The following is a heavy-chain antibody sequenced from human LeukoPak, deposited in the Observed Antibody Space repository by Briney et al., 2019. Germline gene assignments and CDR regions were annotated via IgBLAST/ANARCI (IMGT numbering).Heavy chain of an antibody. CDR2: ISGSGGST. CDR3: AKPGALNFDWLLAFDY. Sequence: GGSLRLSCAASGFIFSSYAMHWVRQAPGKGLEWVSAISGSGGSTYYADSVKGRFTISRDNSKNTLYLQMNSLRAEDTAVYYCAKPGALNFDWLLAFDYWGQGTLVTVSS. D-gene: IGHD3-9*01. V-gene: IGHV3-23*01. J-gene: IGHJ4*02. CDR1: GFIFSSYA.